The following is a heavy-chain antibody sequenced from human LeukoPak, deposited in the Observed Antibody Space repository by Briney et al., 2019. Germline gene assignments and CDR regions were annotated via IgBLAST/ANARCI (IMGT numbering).Heavy chain of an antibody. Sequence: SETLSLTCTVSGGSISSGSYYWSWIRQPAGKGLEWIGRIYTSGSTNYNPSLKSRVTISVDTSKNQFSLKPSSVTTADTAVYYCARGGGFWFGELSPWDFDCWGQGTLVTVSS. J-gene: IGHJ4*02. CDR1: GGSISSGSYY. CDR3: ARGGGFWFGELSPWDFDC. V-gene: IGHV4-61*02. CDR2: IYTSGST. D-gene: IGHD3-10*01.